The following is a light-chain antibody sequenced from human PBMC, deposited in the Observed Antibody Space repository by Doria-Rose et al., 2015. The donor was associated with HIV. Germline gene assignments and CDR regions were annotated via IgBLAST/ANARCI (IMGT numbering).Light chain of an antibody. J-gene: IGKJ3*01. Sequence: DIRVTQSPESLGMSLGERATLNCKSNQSLLYTSRNYLAWYQQKPGQPPKLLIYWASTRQSGVPARFSGRGSGTDFTLTISSLEAEDVAVYYCQQYYDTPSFGPGTTVDIK. V-gene: IGKV4-1*01. CDR2: WAS. CDR1: QSLLYTSRNY. CDR3: QQYYDTPS.